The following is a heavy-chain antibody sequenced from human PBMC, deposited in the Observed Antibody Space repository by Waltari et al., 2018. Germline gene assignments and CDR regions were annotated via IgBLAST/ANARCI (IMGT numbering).Heavy chain of an antibody. CDR1: GFTFSSYS. D-gene: IGHD1-1*01. Sequence: EVQLVESGGGLVKPGGSLRLSCAASGFTFSSYSMNWVRQAPGKGLEWVSSISSSSSYIYYADSVKGRFTISRDNAKNSLYLQMNSLRAEDTAVYYCARNWNHHYYYYGMDVWGQGTTVTVSS. CDR3: ARNWNHHYYYYGMDV. V-gene: IGHV3-21*01. J-gene: IGHJ6*02. CDR2: ISSSSSYI.